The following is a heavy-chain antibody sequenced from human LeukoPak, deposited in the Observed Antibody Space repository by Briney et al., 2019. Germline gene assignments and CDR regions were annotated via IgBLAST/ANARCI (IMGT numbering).Heavy chain of an antibody. D-gene: IGHD6-19*01. V-gene: IGHV1-2*02. Sequence: GASVTVSFAASGYIFTVYTMHWVRQAPGQGLEWMGWINPNTGGTNYAQKFQGTVTVTRDTSISTVYMELTSLTSDDTAVYYCARQFAVAGSFDYWGQGTLVTVSS. J-gene: IGHJ4*02. CDR3: ARQFAVAGSFDY. CDR2: INPNTGGT. CDR1: GYIFTVYT.